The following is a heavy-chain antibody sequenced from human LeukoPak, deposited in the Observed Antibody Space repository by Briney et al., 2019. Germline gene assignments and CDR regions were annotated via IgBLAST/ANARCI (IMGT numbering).Heavy chain of an antibody. CDR3: ARARIAVAGLSAFDV. V-gene: IGHV6-1*01. CDR2: PYYRSKWYS. D-gene: IGHD6-19*01. CDR1: GDSFSSTSAL. J-gene: IGHJ3*01. Sequence: SQSLSLTCAISGDSFSSTSALWNWIRQSPSRGFEWLGRPYYRSKWYSDYALSVKSRITINPDSSKNQFSLQLNSVTPEDTAVYYCARARIAVAGLSAFDVWGQGTKVTVSS.